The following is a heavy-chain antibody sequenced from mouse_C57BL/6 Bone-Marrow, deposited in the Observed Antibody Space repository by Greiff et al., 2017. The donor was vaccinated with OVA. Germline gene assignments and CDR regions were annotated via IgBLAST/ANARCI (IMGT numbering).Heavy chain of an antibody. CDR1: GYTFTSYG. J-gene: IGHJ1*03. CDR3: DRTRYIDAVVANWYIDV. Sequence: VQLQQSGAELARPGASVKLSCKASGYTFTSYGISWVKQRSGQGLEWIGEIFPRSGNTYYNEKFKGKATLTAAKSSSTAYMDLRCLTSEDSAVYICDRTRYIDAVVANWYIDVWGTGTTVTVSS. V-gene: IGHV1-81*01. CDR2: IFPRSGNT. D-gene: IGHD1-1*01.